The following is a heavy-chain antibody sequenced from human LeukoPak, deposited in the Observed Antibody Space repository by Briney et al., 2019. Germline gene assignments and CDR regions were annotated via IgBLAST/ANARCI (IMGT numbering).Heavy chain of an antibody. J-gene: IGHJ4*02. Sequence: GGSLRLSCAASGFTFSSYGMHWVRQAPGKGLEWVAFIRYDGSNKYYADSVKGRFTISRDNSKNTLNLQMNSLRAEDTAVYYCAKDGRNYDFWSGYIVWGQGTLVTVSS. V-gene: IGHV3-30*02. D-gene: IGHD3-3*01. CDR3: AKDGRNYDFWSGYIV. CDR1: GFTFSSYG. CDR2: IRYDGSNK.